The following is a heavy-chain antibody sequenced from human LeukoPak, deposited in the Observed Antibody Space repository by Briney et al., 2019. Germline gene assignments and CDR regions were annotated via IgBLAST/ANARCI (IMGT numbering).Heavy chain of an antibody. V-gene: IGHV3-7*01. J-gene: IGHJ5*02. D-gene: IGHD4-17*01. CDR1: GFIFGSDW. CDR2: IKHDASEI. Sequence: GGSLRLSCAASGFIFGSDWMSWVRQTPGKGLEWVANIKHDASEIHYVDSLKGRFTVSRDNANNSLYLQMDSLRVDDTAMYFCAKCDFFGDYFWFDPRGQGTLVIVSS. CDR3: AKCDFFGDYFWFDP.